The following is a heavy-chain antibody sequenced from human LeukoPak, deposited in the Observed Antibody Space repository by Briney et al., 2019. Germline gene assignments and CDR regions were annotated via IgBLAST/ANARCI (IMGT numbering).Heavy chain of an antibody. CDR1: GYSISSGYY. CDR2: IYHSGST. Sequence: SETLSLTCAVSGYSISSGYYWGWIRQPPGKGLEWIGSIYHSGSTYYNPSLKSRVTISVDTSKNQLSLKLSSVTAADTAVYYCARALGYCSSTSCYTPIDYWGQGTLVTVSS. V-gene: IGHV4-38-2*01. D-gene: IGHD2-2*02. J-gene: IGHJ4*02. CDR3: ARALGYCSSTSCYTPIDY.